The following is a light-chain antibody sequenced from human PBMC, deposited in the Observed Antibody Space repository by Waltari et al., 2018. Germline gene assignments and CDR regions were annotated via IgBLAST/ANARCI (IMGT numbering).Light chain of an antibody. CDR2: LGS. CDR1: QSLLHSNGYNY. J-gene: IGKJ2*01. CDR3: MQALQTPPPYT. Sequence: DIVMTQSPLSLPVTPGEPASISCRSSQSLLHSNGYNYLDWYLQKPGQSPQLLIYLGSNRASGVPDRFSGSGSGTDFTLKISRVEAEDVGVYYCMQALQTPPPYTFGQGTKLEIK. V-gene: IGKV2-28*01.